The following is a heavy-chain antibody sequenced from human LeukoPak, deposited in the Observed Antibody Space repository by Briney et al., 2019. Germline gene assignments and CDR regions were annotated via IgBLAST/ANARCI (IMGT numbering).Heavy chain of an antibody. V-gene: IGHV1-18*04. D-gene: IGHD3-10*01. CDR3: ARSYGSGIPPWFDP. J-gene: IGHJ5*02. CDR1: GYTFTSYG. CDR2: FSAYNGNT. Sequence: GASVKLSCNASGYTFTSYGISWVRQAPGQGLEWMGWFSAYNGNTNYAQKLQGRVTMTTDTSTSTAYMELRSLRSDDTAVYYCARSYGSGIPPWFDPWGQGTLVTVSS.